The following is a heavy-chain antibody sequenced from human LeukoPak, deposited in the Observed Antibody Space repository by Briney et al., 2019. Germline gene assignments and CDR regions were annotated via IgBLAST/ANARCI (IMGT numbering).Heavy chain of an antibody. CDR1: GFTFRSYE. D-gene: IGHD5-12*01. Sequence: GGSLRLSCAASGFTFRSYEMNWVRQAPGKGLEWVSVIYSGGSTYCADSVKGRFTISRDNSENTLYLQMNSLRAEDTAVYYCARDRGYSGYDFNYWGQGTLVTVSS. J-gene: IGHJ4*02. CDR3: ARDRGYSGYDFNY. V-gene: IGHV3-66*01. CDR2: IYSGGST.